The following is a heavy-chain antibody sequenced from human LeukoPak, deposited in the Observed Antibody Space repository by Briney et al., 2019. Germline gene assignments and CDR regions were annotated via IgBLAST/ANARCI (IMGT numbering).Heavy chain of an antibody. J-gene: IGHJ4*02. Sequence: ASVKVSCKASGYTFTSYGISWVRQAPGQGLEWMGSISAYNGNTNNAQKLKGRVTMTTETSTSTAYMELRSLRSDQNAVYYCARVRRYYYDSSGPAVYWGQGTLVTVSS. D-gene: IGHD3-22*01. CDR1: GYTFTSYG. CDR3: ARVRRYYYDSSGPAVY. V-gene: IGHV1-18*01. CDR2: ISAYNGNT.